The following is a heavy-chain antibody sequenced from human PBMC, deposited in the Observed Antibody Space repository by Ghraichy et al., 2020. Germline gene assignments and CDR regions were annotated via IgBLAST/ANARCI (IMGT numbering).Heavy chain of an antibody. D-gene: IGHD3-22*01. CDR2: VYDSGTT. CDR3: ARHSSGYDQFDSCFDP. Sequence: SETLSLSCIVSGGSIIRSSHYWAWIRQSPGKGLEWIGSVYDSGTTYYKPSLESRVTISVDTSKNQFSLNVSSVTAADTAMYYCARHSSGYDQFDSCFDPWGQGAQVTVSS. V-gene: IGHV4-39*01. J-gene: IGHJ5*02. CDR1: GGSIIRSSHY.